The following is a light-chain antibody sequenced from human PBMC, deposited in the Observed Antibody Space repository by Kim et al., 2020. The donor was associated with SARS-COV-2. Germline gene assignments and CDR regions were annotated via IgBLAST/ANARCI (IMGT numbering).Light chain of an antibody. V-gene: IGKV3D-7*01. Sequence: PGERVTLSCRASQSVSTSYLTWYQQKPCQAPRLLIYGASTRATSIPARFSGSGSGTAFTLTISRLQPEDFAVYNCQQDSNLFTFGPGITVDI. CDR3: QQDSNLFT. J-gene: IGKJ3*01. CDR1: QSVSTSY. CDR2: GAS.